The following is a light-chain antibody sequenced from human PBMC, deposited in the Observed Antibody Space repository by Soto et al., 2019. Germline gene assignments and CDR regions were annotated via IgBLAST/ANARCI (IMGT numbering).Light chain of an antibody. J-gene: IGLJ1*01. CDR2: GNS. Sequence: QLVLTQPPSVSGAPGQRVTISCTGSSSNIGAGYDVHWYQQLPGTAPKLLIYGNSNRPSGVPDRFSGSKSGTSASLAITGLQAEDDAAYYCQSYDRSLSGYVFGTGTKLTVL. CDR3: QSYDRSLSGYV. V-gene: IGLV1-40*01. CDR1: SSNIGAGYD.